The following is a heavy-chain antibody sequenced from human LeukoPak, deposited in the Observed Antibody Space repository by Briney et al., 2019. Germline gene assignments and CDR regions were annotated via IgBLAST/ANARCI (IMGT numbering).Heavy chain of an antibody. CDR1: GGSISSYY. CDR3: ARDTYSTLYDAFDI. CDR2: IYYSGST. D-gene: IGHD6-13*01. V-gene: IGHV4-59*12. Sequence: PSETLSLTCTVSGGSISSYYWSWIRQPPGKGLEWIGYIYYSGSTNYNPSLKSRVTISVDTSKNQFSLKLSSVTAADTAVYYCARDTYSTLYDAFDIWGQGTMVTVSS. J-gene: IGHJ3*02.